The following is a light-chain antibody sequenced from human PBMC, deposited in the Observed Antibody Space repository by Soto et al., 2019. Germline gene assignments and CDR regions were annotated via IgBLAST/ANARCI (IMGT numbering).Light chain of an antibody. CDR3: QSLKSFPLT. Sequence: DIQMTQSPSSLSASVGDRVTITCQASHDIITYLAWYQQKPGKAPKLLIYLASTLQGGVPSRFSGSGSGTDFTLTISSLQPEDVATYYCQSLKSFPLTFGGGTKVEIK. CDR2: LAS. CDR1: HDIITY. V-gene: IGKV1-9*01. J-gene: IGKJ4*01.